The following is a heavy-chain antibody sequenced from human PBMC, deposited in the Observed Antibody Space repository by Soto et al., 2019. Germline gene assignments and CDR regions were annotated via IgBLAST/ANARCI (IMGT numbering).Heavy chain of an antibody. CDR2: VYYTGST. D-gene: IGHD3-22*01. CDR3: ARGFYDARGYSAPFDS. Sequence: SDTLSLTCTVSGGSLSGYYWNWIRQASGKGPEWIGYVYYTGSTNYNPSLESRVTMSTDTSKNQVSLELRSMTAADSALYYCARGFYDARGYSAPFDSWRQGTQVTVSS. J-gene: IGHJ4*02. CDR1: GGSLSGYY. V-gene: IGHV4-59*01.